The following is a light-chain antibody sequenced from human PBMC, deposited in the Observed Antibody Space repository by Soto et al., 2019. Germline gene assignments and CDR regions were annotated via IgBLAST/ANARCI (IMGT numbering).Light chain of an antibody. J-gene: IGKJ5*01. CDR1: QNVRTF. CDR2: DAS. Sequence: DIVLTQSPGTLSLSPGERAILSCRASQNVRTFVDWYQQKPGQAPRLLIYDASNRATGIPARFSGSGSGTDFTLTISSLEPEDFAVYYCQQRSNWPPITFGQGTRLEIK. V-gene: IGKV3-11*01. CDR3: QQRSNWPPIT.